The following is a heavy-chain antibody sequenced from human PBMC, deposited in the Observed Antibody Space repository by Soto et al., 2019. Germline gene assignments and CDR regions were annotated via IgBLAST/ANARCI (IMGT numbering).Heavy chain of an antibody. CDR3: ASPPDYGGNTVLAR. CDR1: GFTFNRYW. Sequence: GGSLRLSCVASGFTFNRYWMTWVRQAPGKGLEWVANIKQDGSQRYYVDSMKGRFTISRDNAKNSLYLQMNSLRAEDTAVYYCASPPDYGGNTVLARWGQGTLVTVSS. V-gene: IGHV3-7*05. CDR2: IKQDGSQR. D-gene: IGHD4-17*01. J-gene: IGHJ4*02.